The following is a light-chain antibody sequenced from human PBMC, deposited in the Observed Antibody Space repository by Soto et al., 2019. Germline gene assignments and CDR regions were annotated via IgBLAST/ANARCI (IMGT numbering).Light chain of an antibody. CDR1: QSVSNN. J-gene: IGKJ1*01. Sequence: EIVMTQSPATLSVSPGERATLSCRASQSVSNNLAWYQKKPGQAPRLLIYGASTRATGIPARFSGSGSGTETIPISSRLPAEDVAYYYRQQYNNCCTFGQGTKVDIK. CDR3: QQYNNCCT. V-gene: IGKV3-15*01. CDR2: GAS.